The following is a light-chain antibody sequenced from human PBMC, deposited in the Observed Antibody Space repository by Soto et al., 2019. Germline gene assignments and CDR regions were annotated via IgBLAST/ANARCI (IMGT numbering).Light chain of an antibody. Sequence: EIVLTQPPATLSLSPGERATLSCRASQSVSNSLAWYQQKPGQAPRLLIYDASNRATGIPARFSGSGSGTDFTLTISSLEPEDFAVYYCQQRSNWPPGEFTFGPGTRVDIK. V-gene: IGKV3-11*01. CDR3: QQRSNWPPGEFT. CDR2: DAS. J-gene: IGKJ3*01. CDR1: QSVSNS.